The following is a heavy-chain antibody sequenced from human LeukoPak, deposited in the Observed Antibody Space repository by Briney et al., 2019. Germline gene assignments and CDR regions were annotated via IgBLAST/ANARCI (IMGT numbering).Heavy chain of an antibody. CDR1: GYNFGNSW. CDR2: IYPGDSDT. V-gene: IGHV5-51*01. Sequence: GESLKISCKGSGYNFGNSWIAWVRQMPGKGLEWMGIIYPGDSDTKYGPSFQGQVTISADKSISTAYLQWSSLKASDSAIYYCARKEDMDVWGEGTTVTVSS. CDR3: ARKEDMDV. J-gene: IGHJ6*03.